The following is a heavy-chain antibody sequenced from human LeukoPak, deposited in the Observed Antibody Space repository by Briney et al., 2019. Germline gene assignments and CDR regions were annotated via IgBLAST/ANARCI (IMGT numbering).Heavy chain of an antibody. CDR2: INGDGSTT. V-gene: IGHV3-74*01. J-gene: IGHJ1*01. D-gene: IGHD3-22*01. Sequence: QTGGFLRLSCAASGFTFSRYWMHWVRQAPGKGLVWVSRINGDGSTTSYADSVKGGFTISRDNAKNTLYLQMNSLRAEDTAVYYCATGNYYDSRGYYTFGHWGQGTLVTVSS. CDR3: ATGNYYDSRGYYTFGH. CDR1: GFTFSRYW.